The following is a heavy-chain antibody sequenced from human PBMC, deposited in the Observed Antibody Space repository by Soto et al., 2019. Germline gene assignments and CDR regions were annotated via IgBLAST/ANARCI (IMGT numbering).Heavy chain of an antibody. CDR1: GGTFSSYA. D-gene: IGHD3-3*01. V-gene: IGHV1-69*12. J-gene: IGHJ5*02. CDR2: IIPIFGTA. CDR3: ASSYDFWSGYFQWFDP. Sequence: QVQLVQSGAEVKKPGSSVKVSCKASGGTFSSYAISWVRQAPGQGLEWMGGIIPIFGTANYAQKFQGRVTITADESTSTAYMERSSLRSEDTAVYYCASSYDFWSGYFQWFDPWGQGTLVTVSS.